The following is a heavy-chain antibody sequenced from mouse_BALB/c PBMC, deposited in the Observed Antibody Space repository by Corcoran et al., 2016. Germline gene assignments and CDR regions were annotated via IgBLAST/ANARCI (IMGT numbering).Heavy chain of an antibody. Sequence: EVLLQQSGPELVKPGASVKITCKASGYRFTAYNMDWVRQSHGKSLEWIGDINPRSGGTIYNQTFKGKATLTVDKSSSTAYMELHSLTSEDSAVGYWSRWGITTFDYWGQGTSVTVSS. CDR1: GYRFTAYN. V-gene: IGHV1-18*01. CDR3: SRWGITTFDY. D-gene: IGHD1-1*01. J-gene: IGHJ2*03. CDR2: INPRSGGT.